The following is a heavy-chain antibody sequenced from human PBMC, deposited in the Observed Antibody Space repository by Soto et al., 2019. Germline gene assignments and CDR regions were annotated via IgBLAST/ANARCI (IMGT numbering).Heavy chain of an antibody. V-gene: IGHV1-69*01. CDR2: IIPIFGTA. Sequence: QVQLVQSGAEVKKPGSSVKVSCKASGGTFSSYAISWVRQAPGQGLEWMGGIIPIFGTANYAQKFQGRVTNTADESTSTAYMELCSLRSEDTAVYYCARGGIVVVVAAISAFDIWGQGTMVTVSS. J-gene: IGHJ3*02. CDR1: GGTFSSYA. D-gene: IGHD2-15*01. CDR3: ARGGIVVVVAAISAFDI.